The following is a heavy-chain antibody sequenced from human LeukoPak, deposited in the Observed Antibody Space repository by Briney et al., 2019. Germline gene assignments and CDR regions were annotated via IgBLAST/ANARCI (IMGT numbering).Heavy chain of an antibody. Sequence: SETLSLTCAVYGWSFSGYYWSWIRQPPGKGLEWIGEINHSGSTNYNPSLKSRVTISVDTSKSQFSLKLSSVTAADTAVYYCARGRAIFGGTYIEAWFDPWGQGTLVTVSS. J-gene: IGHJ5*02. V-gene: IGHV4-34*01. CDR2: INHSGST. CDR3: ARGRAIFGGTYIEAWFDP. CDR1: GWSFSGYY. D-gene: IGHD3-3*01.